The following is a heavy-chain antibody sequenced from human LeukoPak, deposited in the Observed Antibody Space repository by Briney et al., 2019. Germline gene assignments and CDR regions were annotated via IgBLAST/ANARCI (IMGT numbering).Heavy chain of an antibody. CDR2: IYYSGST. J-gene: IGHJ4*02. CDR1: GGSISSSSYY. D-gene: IGHD3-22*01. V-gene: IGHV4-39*07. Sequence: PSETLSLTCTVSGGSISSSSYYWGWIRQPPGKGLEWIGSIYYSGSTYYNPSLKSRVTISVDTSKNQFSLNLNSVTAADTAVYFCARDEGSAYPFDSWGQGTLVTVSS. CDR3: ARDEGSAYPFDS.